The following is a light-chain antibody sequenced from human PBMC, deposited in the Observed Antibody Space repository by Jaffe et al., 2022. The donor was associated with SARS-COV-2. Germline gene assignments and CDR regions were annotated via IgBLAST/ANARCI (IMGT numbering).Light chain of an antibody. V-gene: IGLV2-8*01. J-gene: IGLJ1*01. CDR2: EVS. CDR3: SSYADSNNV. Sequence: QSALTQPPSASGSPGQSVTISCTGTSSDVGGYNYVSWYQQHPGKAPKLMIYEVSKRPSGVPDRFSGSKSGNTASLTVSGLQAEDEAYYYCSSYADSNNVFGIGTEITVL. CDR1: SSDVGGYNY.